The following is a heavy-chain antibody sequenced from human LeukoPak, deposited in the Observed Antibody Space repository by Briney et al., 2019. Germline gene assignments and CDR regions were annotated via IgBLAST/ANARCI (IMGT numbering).Heavy chain of an antibody. Sequence: GGSLRLSCAASGIIFSAYTMNWVRQAPGRGLEWVSSIDRGSSDIHYADAVRGRFTISRGNAKNSLYLQMNSLRAEDTAVYYCARDWRAGSGDLDYWGQGTLVTVSS. CDR2: IDRGSSDI. V-gene: IGHV3-21*01. CDR1: GIIFSAYT. J-gene: IGHJ4*02. D-gene: IGHD3-10*01. CDR3: ARDWRAGSGDLDY.